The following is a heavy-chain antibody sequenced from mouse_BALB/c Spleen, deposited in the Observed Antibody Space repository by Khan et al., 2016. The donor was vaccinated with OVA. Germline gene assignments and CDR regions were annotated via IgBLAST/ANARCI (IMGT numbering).Heavy chain of an antibody. D-gene: IGHD1-1*01. V-gene: IGHV1-7*01. J-gene: IGHJ2*01. Sequence: QVQLQQPGAELAKPGASVKMSCKASGYTFTTYWMHWVKQRPGQGLEWIGYINPTSGYTDYNEKFKDRATLSADKSSSTAYMQLSILTSEDAAVYYCTRGRIDYWGQGTTLTVSS. CDR1: GYTFTTYW. CDR3: TRGRIDY. CDR2: INPTSGYT.